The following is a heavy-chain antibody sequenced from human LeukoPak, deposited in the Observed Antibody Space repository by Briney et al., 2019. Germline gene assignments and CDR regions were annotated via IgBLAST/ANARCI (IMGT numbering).Heavy chain of an antibody. CDR3: AKDIDPSSGSFYFDY. D-gene: IGHD1-26*01. J-gene: IGHJ4*02. CDR2: ISWNSGSI. Sequence: GGSLRLSCAASGFTFDDYAMHWVRQAPGKGLEWVSGISWNSGSIGYADSVKGRFTISRDKAKNSLYLQMNSLRAEDTALYYCAKDIDPSSGSFYFDYWGQGTLVTVSS. CDR1: GFTFDDYA. V-gene: IGHV3-9*01.